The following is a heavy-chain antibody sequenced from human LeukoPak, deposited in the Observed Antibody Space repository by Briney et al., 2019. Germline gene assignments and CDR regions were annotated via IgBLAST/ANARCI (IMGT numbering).Heavy chain of an antibody. J-gene: IGHJ4*02. CDR1: GGSISSSSYY. CDR2: IYTSGTT. V-gene: IGHV4-61*09. CDR3: ASRKLGNDY. D-gene: IGHD7-27*01. Sequence: PSETLSLTCTVSGGSISSSSYYWSWIRQPAGKGLEWIGHIYTSGTTNYNPSLKSRVTMSIDTSKNQFSLKLSSVTAADTAIYYCASRKLGNDYWGQGTLVTVSS.